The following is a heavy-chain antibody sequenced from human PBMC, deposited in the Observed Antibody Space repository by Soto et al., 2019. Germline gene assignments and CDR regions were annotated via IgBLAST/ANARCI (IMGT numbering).Heavy chain of an antibody. CDR3: ASQHYYDSSGYYVVY. CDR1: GGSISSNIYY. CDR2: IHYSGCT. J-gene: IGHJ4*02. D-gene: IGHD3-22*01. Sequence: SETLSLTYTVSGGSISSNIYYCGWIRKPPWKGLEWIGNIHYSGCTYYDSSLQSLVIISIDTSKNQFSLKLSSVTATDTAVYYCASQHYYDSSGYYVVYWGQGTLVTVS. V-gene: IGHV4-39*01.